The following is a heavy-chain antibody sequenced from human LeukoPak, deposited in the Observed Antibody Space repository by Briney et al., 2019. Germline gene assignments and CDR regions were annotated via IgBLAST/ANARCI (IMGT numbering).Heavy chain of an antibody. CDR2: ISGSGGTT. D-gene: IGHD2-21*01. J-gene: IGHJ3*02. CDR1: GFTLSSYA. V-gene: IGHV3-23*01. Sequence: GGSLRPSCAASGFTLSSYAMRWVRQAPGKGLEWVSDISGSGGTTYYADSVKGRFTISRDNSKNTLYLQMNSLRAEDTAVYYCARFLDAFDIWGQGTMVTVSS. CDR3: ARFLDAFDI.